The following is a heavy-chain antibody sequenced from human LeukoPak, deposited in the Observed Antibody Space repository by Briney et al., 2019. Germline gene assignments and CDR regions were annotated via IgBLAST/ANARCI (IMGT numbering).Heavy chain of an antibody. CDR1: GFTVSSNY. D-gene: IGHD3-10*01. J-gene: IGHJ5*02. CDR3: ARTWFGESHNWFDP. CDR2: IYSGGST. V-gene: IGHV3-53*01. Sequence: PGGSLRLSCAASGFTVSSNYMSWVRQAPGEGLEWVSVIYSGGSTYYADSVKGRFTISRDNSKNTLYLQMNSLRAEDTAVYYCARTWFGESHNWFDPWGQGTLVTVSS.